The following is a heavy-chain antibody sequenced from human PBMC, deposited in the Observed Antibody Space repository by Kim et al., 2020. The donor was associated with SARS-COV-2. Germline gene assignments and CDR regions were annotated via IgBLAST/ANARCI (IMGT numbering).Heavy chain of an antibody. Sequence: RFTSSRDNSKNTLYLQMSSLRAEDTAVYYCVKGEGGYGSGSSRRGYYFDYWGQGTLVTVSS. CDR3: VKGEGGYGSGSSRRGYYFDY. D-gene: IGHD3-10*01. J-gene: IGHJ4*02. V-gene: IGHV3-64D*06.